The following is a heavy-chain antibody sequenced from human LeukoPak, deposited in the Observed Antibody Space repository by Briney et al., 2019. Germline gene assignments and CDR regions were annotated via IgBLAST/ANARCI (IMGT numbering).Heavy chain of an antibody. CDR1: GGSFNGYS. CDR3: ARGQGQAYYDFWSGFKYYYYMDV. D-gene: IGHD3-3*01. J-gene: IGHJ6*03. CDR2: INLGGST. V-gene: IGHV4-34*01. Sequence: SETLSLTCAVYGGSFNGYSWSWIRQSPGKGLEWIGEINLGGSTNYNPSLKSRVTMTIDTSKKEVSLNLTSVTAADTAVYYCARGQGQAYYDFWSGFKYYYYMDVWGKGTTVTVSS.